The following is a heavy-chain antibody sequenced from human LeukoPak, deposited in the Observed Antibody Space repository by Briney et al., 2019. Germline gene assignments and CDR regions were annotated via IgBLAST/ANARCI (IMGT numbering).Heavy chain of an antibody. CDR3: ARGGRADIVVVPAAMKFYYYYYMDV. CDR1: GYTFTTYA. CDR2: INTNTGNP. V-gene: IGHV7-4-1*02. D-gene: IGHD2-2*01. J-gene: IGHJ6*03. Sequence: GASVKVSCKASGYTFTTYAMNWVRQAPGQGLEWMGWINTNTGNPTYAQGFTGRFVFSLDTSVSTAYLQISSLKAEDTAVYYCARGGRADIVVVPAAMKFYYYYYMDVWGKGTTVTVSS.